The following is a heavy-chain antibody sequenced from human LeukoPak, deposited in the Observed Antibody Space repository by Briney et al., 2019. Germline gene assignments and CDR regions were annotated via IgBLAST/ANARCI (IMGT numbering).Heavy chain of an antibody. V-gene: IGHV3-30*02. CDR3: AKDRVTTYYYYMDV. J-gene: IGHJ6*03. CDR2: IRYDGSNK. D-gene: IGHD4-11*01. CDR1: GFTFSSYG. Sequence: SGGSLRLSCAASGFTFSSYGMHWVRQAPGKGLEWVAFIRYDGSNKYYADSVKGRFTISRDNSKNTLYLQMNSLRAEDTAVYYCAKDRVTTYYYYMDVWGKGTTVTVSS.